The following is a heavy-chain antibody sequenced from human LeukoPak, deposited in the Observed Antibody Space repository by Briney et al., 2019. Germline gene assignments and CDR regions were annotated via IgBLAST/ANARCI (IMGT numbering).Heavy chain of an antibody. J-gene: IGHJ4*02. CDR3: AHIGSGTYYFDY. CDR1: GFSLNTRGVG. Sequence: ESGPTLVNPTQTLTLTCTFSGFSLNTRGVGVGWIRQPPGKALEWLALIYWDDDKRYSPSLRSRLTITKDTSKNQVVLTMTNMDPVDTATYYCAHIGSGTYYFDYWGQGTLVTVSS. D-gene: IGHD3-10*01. V-gene: IGHV2-5*02. CDR2: IYWDDDK.